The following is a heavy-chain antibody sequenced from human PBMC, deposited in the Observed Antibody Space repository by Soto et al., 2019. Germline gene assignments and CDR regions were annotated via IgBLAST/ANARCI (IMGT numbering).Heavy chain of an antibody. V-gene: IGHV1-46*03. Sequence: QVQLVQSGAEVKKPGASVKVSCKASGYTFTSYYMHWVRQAPGQGLEWMGIINPSGSTSYAKKFQGRVTMTRDTSTRTVYMELSSLRSEDTAVYYCARVYCSGGSCYEIDYWGQGTLVTVSS. D-gene: IGHD2-15*01. CDR2: INPSGST. J-gene: IGHJ4*02. CDR1: GYTFTSYY. CDR3: ARVYCSGGSCYEIDY.